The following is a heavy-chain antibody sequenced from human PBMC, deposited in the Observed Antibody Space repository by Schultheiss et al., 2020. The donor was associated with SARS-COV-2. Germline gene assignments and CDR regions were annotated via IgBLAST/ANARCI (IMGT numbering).Heavy chain of an antibody. CDR3: ARDSSGWIKYYYYGMDV. V-gene: IGHV3-73*01. J-gene: IGHJ6*02. CDR1: GFTFSGSA. Sequence: GESLKISCAASGFTFSGSAMHWVRQASGKGLEWVGRIRSKANSYATAYAASVKGRFTISRDNSKNTLYLQMGSLRAEDMAVYYCARDSSGWIKYYYYGMDVWGQGTTVTVSS. CDR2: IRSKANSYAT. D-gene: IGHD6-19*01.